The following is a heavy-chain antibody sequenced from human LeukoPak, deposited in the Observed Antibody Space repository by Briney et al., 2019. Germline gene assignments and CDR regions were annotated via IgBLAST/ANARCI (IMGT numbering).Heavy chain of an antibody. V-gene: IGHV1-2*02. D-gene: IGHD1-14*01. CDR1: GYTFTGYY. Sequence: ASVKVSCKASGYTFTGYYMHWVRQAPGQGLEWMGWINPNSGGTNYAQKFQGRVTMPRDTSISTAYMELSRLRSDDTAVYYCARVFRRSQHPFDPWGQGTLVTVSS. J-gene: IGHJ5*02. CDR2: INPNSGGT. CDR3: ARVFRRSQHPFDP.